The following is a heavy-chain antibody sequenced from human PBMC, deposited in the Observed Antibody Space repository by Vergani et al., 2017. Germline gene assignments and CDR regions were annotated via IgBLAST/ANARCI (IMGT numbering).Heavy chain of an antibody. CDR2: IHTNGVI. CDR3: ARGNPYVDFDI. Sequence: QVQLQQWGAGLLKPSETLSLTCAVYGGSFSGYYWSWIRQPAGKRLEWIGRIHTNGVIHYNPSLNSRATISVDTSRNQISLKLTSVTATDTAIYFCARGNPYVDFDIWGQGTMITVSS. V-gene: IGHV4-59*10. CDR1: GGSFSGYY. J-gene: IGHJ3*02. D-gene: IGHD3-16*01.